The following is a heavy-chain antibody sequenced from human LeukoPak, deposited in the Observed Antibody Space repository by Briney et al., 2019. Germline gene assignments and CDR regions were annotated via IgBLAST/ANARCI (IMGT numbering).Heavy chain of an antibody. Sequence: GGSLRLSCAASGFTFSSYWMNWVRQAPGKGLVWVSRTNGDGSDTSYADSVKGRFTISRDSATNTLYLQMNSLRAEDTAMYYCVRDGEYSHGIDFDYWGQGTLVTVSP. CDR3: VRDGEYSHGIDFDY. CDR1: GFTFSSYW. CDR2: TNGDGSDT. J-gene: IGHJ4*02. V-gene: IGHV3-74*01. D-gene: IGHD5-18*01.